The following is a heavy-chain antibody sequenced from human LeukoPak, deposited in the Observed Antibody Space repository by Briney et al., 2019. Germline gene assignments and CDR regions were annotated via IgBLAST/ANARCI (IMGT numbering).Heavy chain of an antibody. CDR1: GFDFSIYS. J-gene: IGHJ4*02. V-gene: IGHV3-48*04. CDR2: ISSTSRNI. CDR3: TRVGTSGYTADY. D-gene: IGHD3-22*01. Sequence: GGSLRLSCAASGFDFSIYSINWVRQALGKGLEWISYISSTSRNIYFADSVKGRFTISRDNAQNSVSLQMNSLRAEDTAVYFCTRVGTSGYTADYWGQGTRVTVSS.